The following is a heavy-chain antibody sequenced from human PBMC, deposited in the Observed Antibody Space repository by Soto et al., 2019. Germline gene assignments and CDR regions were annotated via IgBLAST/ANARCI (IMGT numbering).Heavy chain of an antibody. Sequence: GGSLRLSCAASGFTFSRYGMHWVRQAPGKVLEWVAVISYDGSHKYYADSVKGRFTISRDNSKNTLYLQINSLRAEDTAVYYCAKDGPGGWQFYGMDVWGQGTTVTVSS. CDR3: AKDGPGGWQFYGMDV. CDR2: ISYDGSHK. V-gene: IGHV3-30*18. CDR1: GFTFSRYG. J-gene: IGHJ6*02. D-gene: IGHD6-19*01.